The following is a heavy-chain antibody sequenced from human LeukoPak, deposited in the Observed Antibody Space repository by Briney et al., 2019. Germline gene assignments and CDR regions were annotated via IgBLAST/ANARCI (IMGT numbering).Heavy chain of an antibody. Sequence: GGSLRLSCAASGFSFSRYAMGWVRQAPGEGLEWVSTVNESGGRTYYADSVKGRFTMSRDNSRSTLYLQMNSLRAEDTAVYYCAKEGRPNSGGGFFDYWGQGTRVTVSS. D-gene: IGHD5-12*01. CDR1: GFSFSRYA. V-gene: IGHV3-23*01. CDR3: AKEGRPNSGGGFFDY. CDR2: VNESGGRT. J-gene: IGHJ4*02.